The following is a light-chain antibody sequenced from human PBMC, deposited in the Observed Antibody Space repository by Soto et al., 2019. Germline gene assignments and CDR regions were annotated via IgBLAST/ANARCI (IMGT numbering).Light chain of an antibody. Sequence: AIQLTQSPSSLSATVGDRVTITCRASQGISNYLVWYQQKPGKAPNLLIYGASTLQSGVPSRFSGSGSGTDFIFTISSLQPDDIATYHCQQYDNLPLTFGGGTKVDI. J-gene: IGKJ4*01. CDR3: QQYDNLPLT. CDR2: GAS. V-gene: IGKV1D-13*01. CDR1: QGISNY.